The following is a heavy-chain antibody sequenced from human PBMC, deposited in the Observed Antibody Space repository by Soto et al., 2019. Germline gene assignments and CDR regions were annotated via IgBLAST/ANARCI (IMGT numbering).Heavy chain of an antibody. CDR2: IVVGSGST. J-gene: IGHJ4*02. Sequence: GASVKVSCKASGFTFTSSAVQWVRQARGQRLEWIGWIVVGSGSTDYAQKFQERVTLTRDMSTSTAYMELSSLKPEDTAVYHCAKDRVGGTFYTPLAFWGQGTLVTVSS. CDR3: AKDRVGGTFYTPLAF. V-gene: IGHV1-58*01. CDR1: GFTFTSSA. D-gene: IGHD1-7*01.